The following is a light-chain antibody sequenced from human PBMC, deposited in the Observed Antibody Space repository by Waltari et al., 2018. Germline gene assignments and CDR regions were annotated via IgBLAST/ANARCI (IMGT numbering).Light chain of an antibody. CDR1: SSNIGNNF. V-gene: IGLV1-47*01. Sequence: SCSGSSSNIGNNFVYWYKQVPGMAPKLLIYKNDQRPSGVPDRFSGSKSGSSASLAISGLRSEDEADYYCATWDDSLSGPVFGGGTNLTVL. J-gene: IGLJ3*02. CDR3: ATWDDSLSGPV. CDR2: KND.